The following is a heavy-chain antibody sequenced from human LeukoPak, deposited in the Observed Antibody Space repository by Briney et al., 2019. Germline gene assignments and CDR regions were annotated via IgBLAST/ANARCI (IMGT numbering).Heavy chain of an antibody. V-gene: IGHV5-51*01. CDR3: AGRGYSSSRYSDY. CDR2: IYPGDSDT. J-gene: IGHJ4*02. D-gene: IGHD6-13*01. Sequence: GESLKISCKGSGYSFTNYWIGWVRQMPGKGLEWMGIIYPGDSDTRYSPSFQGQVTISADKSISTAYLQWSSLEASDTAMYYCAGRGYSSSRYSDYWGQGTLVTVSS. CDR1: GYSFTNYW.